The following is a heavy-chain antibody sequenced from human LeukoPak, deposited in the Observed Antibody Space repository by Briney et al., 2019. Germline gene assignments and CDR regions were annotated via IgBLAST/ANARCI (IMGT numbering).Heavy chain of an antibody. CDR1: GFAFNKYG. CDR3: ARDRGSDDPIDY. D-gene: IGHD2-15*01. Sequence: PGGSLRLSCAASGFAFNKYGMHWVRQAPGKGLEWVAVIWHDGRNKYYADSVKGRFTGSRDNSKNTLYLELNSLRDEDTAVYYCARDRGSDDPIDYWGQGTLVTVSS. CDR2: IWHDGRNK. J-gene: IGHJ4*02. V-gene: IGHV3-33*01.